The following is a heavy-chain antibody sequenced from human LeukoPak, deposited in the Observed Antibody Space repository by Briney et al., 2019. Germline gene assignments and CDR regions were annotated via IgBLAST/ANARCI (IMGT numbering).Heavy chain of an antibody. CDR3: ARDLPHDSSGYRHDY. J-gene: IGHJ4*02. CDR2: IIPIFGTA. V-gene: IGHV1-69*05. CDR1: GGTFSSYA. Sequence: SVKVSCKASGGTFSSYAISWVRQAPGQGLEWMGGIIPIFGTANYAQKFQGRVTITTDESTSTADMELSSLRSEDTAVYYCARDLPHDSSGYRHDYWGQGTLVTVSS. D-gene: IGHD3-22*01.